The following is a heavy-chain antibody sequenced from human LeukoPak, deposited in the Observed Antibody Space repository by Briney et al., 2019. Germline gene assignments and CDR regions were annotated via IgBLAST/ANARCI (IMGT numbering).Heavy chain of an antibody. Sequence: GGSLRLSCAASGFTFSSYAMHWVRQAPGKGLEWVAVISYDGSNKYYADSVKGRFTISRDNSKNTLYLQMNSMRAEDTAVYYCARDRGYSYDYWGQGTLVTVSS. CDR2: ISYDGSNK. CDR3: ARDRGYSYDY. D-gene: IGHD5-18*01. V-gene: IGHV3-30*04. J-gene: IGHJ4*02. CDR1: GFTFSSYA.